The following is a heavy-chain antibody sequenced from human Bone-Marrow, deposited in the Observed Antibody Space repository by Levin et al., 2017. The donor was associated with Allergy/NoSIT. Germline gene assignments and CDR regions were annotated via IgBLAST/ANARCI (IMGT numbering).Heavy chain of an antibody. CDR2: FDIEDGQT. CDR1: GYTLTESS. V-gene: IGHV1-24*01. J-gene: IGHJ6*02. CDR3: AGQNYYYGLEV. Sequence: GASVKVSCKVSGYTLTESSIHWVRQAPGKGLEWMGGFDIEDGQTIYAQSFQGRITMTEDTSTDTAYLELYSLRSDDTANYYCAGQNYYYGLEVWGRGTSVTVSS.